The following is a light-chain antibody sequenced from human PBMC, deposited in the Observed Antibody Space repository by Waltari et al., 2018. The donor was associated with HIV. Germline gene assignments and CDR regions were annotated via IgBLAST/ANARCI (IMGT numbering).Light chain of an antibody. CDR1: QSLLHSDGKTH. V-gene: IGKV2D-29*01. CDR2: EVS. Sequence: DPLINQTRLSRFVRLGRPSSMSCMSTQSLLHSDGKTHLYWYLKKPGQPPQLLIYEVSNRFSGVPDRFSGGGSGTDFTLRISRVEAEDVGIYYCMQSIQLPTFGQGTKVEI. CDR3: MQSIQLPT. J-gene: IGKJ1*01.